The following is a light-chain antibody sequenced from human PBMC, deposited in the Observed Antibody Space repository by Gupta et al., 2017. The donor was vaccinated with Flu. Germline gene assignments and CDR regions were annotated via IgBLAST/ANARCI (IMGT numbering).Light chain of an antibody. CDR2: HDM. J-gene: IGLJ1*01. CDR1: KLGSIY. V-gene: IGLV3-1*01. CDR3: QAWGSNTYV. Sequence: VSVSPGQTATITCSGDKLGSIYASWYQQKPGQSPVLIIYHDMKRPSGIPERFSASNSGDTATLTIRGTRAIAAADYYCQAWGSNTYVFGSGT.